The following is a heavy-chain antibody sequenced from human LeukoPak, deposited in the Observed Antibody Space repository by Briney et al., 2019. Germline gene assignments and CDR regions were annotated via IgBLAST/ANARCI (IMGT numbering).Heavy chain of an antibody. CDR2: ISSSGSTI. Sequence: GSLRLSCAASGFTFSDYYMIWIRQAPGKGLEWVSYISSSGSTIHYADSVKGRFTISRDNAKNSLYLQMNSLRAEDTAVYYCATEGYYILTGYLPFDYWGQGTLVTVSS. CDR1: GFTFSDYY. V-gene: IGHV3-11*04. J-gene: IGHJ4*02. D-gene: IGHD3-9*01. CDR3: ATEGYYILTGYLPFDY.